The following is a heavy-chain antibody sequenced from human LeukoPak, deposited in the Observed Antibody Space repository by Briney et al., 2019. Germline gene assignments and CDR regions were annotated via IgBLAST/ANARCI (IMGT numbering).Heavy chain of an antibody. CDR3: ARGSEIAAPRPFDY. CDR1: GFTVSSYV. Sequence: GRSLRLSCAASGFTVSSYVMHWVRQAPGKGLEWVAVIWYDGSNKYYADSVKGRFTISRDNSKNTLYLQMNSLRAEDTAVYYCARGSEIAAPRPFDYWGQGTLVTVSS. V-gene: IGHV3-33*01. J-gene: IGHJ4*02. D-gene: IGHD6-13*01. CDR2: IWYDGSNK.